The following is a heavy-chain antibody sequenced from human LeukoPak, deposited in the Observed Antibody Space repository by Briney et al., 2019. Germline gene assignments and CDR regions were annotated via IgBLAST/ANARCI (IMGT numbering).Heavy chain of an antibody. Sequence: SGGSLRLSCAASGFSFNNYSLNWVRQAPGKGLEWVSYISRSSDTIHYAGSVKGRFTISRDNAKNSLFLQMNSLRAEDTAVYFCAREDRRRAPFDYWGQGTLVTVSS. J-gene: IGHJ4*02. CDR1: GFSFNNYS. CDR3: AREDRRRAPFDY. V-gene: IGHV3-48*01. CDR2: ISRSSDTI. D-gene: IGHD2-15*01.